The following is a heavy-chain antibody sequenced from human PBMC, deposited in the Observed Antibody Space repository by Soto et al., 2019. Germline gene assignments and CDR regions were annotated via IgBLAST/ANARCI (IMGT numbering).Heavy chain of an antibody. CDR2: ISSSSSYI. Sequence: GGSLRLSCAASGFTFSSYSMNWVRQAPGRGLEWVSSISSSSSYIYYADSVKGRFTISRDNAKNSLYLQMNSLRAEDTAVYYCAGRGGYYDSSGYRIMDVWGQGTTVTVSS. V-gene: IGHV3-21*01. CDR1: GFTFSSYS. J-gene: IGHJ6*02. CDR3: AGRGGYYDSSGYRIMDV. D-gene: IGHD3-22*01.